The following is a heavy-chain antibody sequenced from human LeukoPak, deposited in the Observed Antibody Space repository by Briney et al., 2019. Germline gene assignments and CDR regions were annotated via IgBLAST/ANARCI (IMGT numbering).Heavy chain of an antibody. CDR3: ARSTSSEYDIYHFDY. CDR2: ISSSSSYI. D-gene: IGHD3-9*01. CDR1: GFTFSSYS. Sequence: PGGSLRLSCAASGFTFSSYSMNWVRQAPGKGLEWVSSISSSSSYIYYADSVKGRFTISRDNAKNSLYLQMNSLRAEDTAVYYCARSTSSEYDIYHFDYWGQGTLVTVSS. J-gene: IGHJ4*02. V-gene: IGHV3-21*01.